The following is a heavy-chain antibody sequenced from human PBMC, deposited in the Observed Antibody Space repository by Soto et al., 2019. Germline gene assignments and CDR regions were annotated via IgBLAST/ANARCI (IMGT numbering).Heavy chain of an antibody. J-gene: IGHJ4*02. CDR3: ARDKGRSPLDY. Sequence: GGSLRLSCAASGFTFSSYAMHWVRQAPGKGLEWVAVISYDGSNKYYADSVKGRFTISRDNSKNTLYLQMNSLRAEDTSVYYCARDKGRSPLDYWGQGTLVTVSS. D-gene: IGHD2-15*01. CDR1: GFTFSSYA. CDR2: ISYDGSNK. V-gene: IGHV3-30-3*01.